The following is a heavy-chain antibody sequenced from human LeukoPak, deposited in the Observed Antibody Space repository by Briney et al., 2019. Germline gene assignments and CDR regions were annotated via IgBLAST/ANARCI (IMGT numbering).Heavy chain of an antibody. CDR2: IYYSGST. D-gene: IGHD2-8*01. Sequence: SETLSLTCTVSGGSISRYYWSWIRQPPGKGLEWIGYIYYSGSTNYNPSLKSRVTISVDTSKNQFSLKLSSVTAADTAVYYCARVGVAFDIWGQGTMVTVSS. J-gene: IGHJ3*02. V-gene: IGHV4-59*01. CDR3: ARVGVAFDI. CDR1: GGSISRYY.